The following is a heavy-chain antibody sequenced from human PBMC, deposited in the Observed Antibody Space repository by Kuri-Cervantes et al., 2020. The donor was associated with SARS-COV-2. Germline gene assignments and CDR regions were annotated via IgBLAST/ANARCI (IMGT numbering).Heavy chain of an antibody. J-gene: IGHJ3*02. CDR3: AREQISLIVLQSGTFAI. V-gene: IGHV6-1*01. CDR1: GVSVSSNSAA. Sequence: SQTLSLTCAISGVSVSSNSAACDWIRQSPSRGLEWLGRTYYNSQWYTDYSPSVTSRIIISSDTSKNYVSLQLNSVTPEDTAVYYCAREQISLIVLQSGTFAIWGQGTMVTVSS. D-gene: IGHD3-22*01. CDR2: TYYNSQWYT.